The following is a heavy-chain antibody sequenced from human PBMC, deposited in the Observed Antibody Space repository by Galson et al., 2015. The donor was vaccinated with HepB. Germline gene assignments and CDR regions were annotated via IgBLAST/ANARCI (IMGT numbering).Heavy chain of an antibody. Sequence: LSLTCTVSGGSVSSGVYYWSWIRQPAGKGLEWIGSIHATGSTNYNPSLKSRVTMSVDTSKNQFSLKLSSVTAVDTAVYYCARGSRGVPWYFDLWGRGTLVTVSS. CDR3: ARGSRGVPWYFDL. J-gene: IGHJ2*01. CDR2: IHATGST. D-gene: IGHD3-10*01. V-gene: IGHV4-61*02. CDR1: GGSVSSGVYY.